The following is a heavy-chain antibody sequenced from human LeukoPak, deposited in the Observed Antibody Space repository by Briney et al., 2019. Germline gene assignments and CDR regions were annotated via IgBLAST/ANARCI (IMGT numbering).Heavy chain of an antibody. Sequence: GASVKVSCKASGYTFTRYYMHWVRQAPGQGLEWMGIINPSDGGIDYAQKFQDRVTMTRDTSTSTVYMDLSSLRSEDTAVYDCARRGSRSYVLLYWRQGTLVTVPS. D-gene: IGHD3-10*01. J-gene: IGHJ4*02. V-gene: IGHV1-46*01. CDR3: ARRGSRSYVLLY. CDR2: INPSDGGI. CDR1: GYTFTRYY.